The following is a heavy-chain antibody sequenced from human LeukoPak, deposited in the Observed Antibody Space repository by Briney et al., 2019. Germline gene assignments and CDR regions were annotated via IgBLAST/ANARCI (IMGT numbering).Heavy chain of an antibody. CDR1: GLTFNSYA. CDR2: ISGSGGST. CDR3: AKGRGYSYGDYFDY. J-gene: IGHJ4*02. D-gene: IGHD5-18*01. V-gene: IGHV3-23*01. Sequence: GGSLRLSCAASGLTFNSYAMSWVRQAPGKGLEWVSGISGSGGSTYYADSVKGRFTISRDNSKNTLYLQMNSLRAEDTAVYYCAKGRGYSYGDYFDYWGQGTLVTVSS.